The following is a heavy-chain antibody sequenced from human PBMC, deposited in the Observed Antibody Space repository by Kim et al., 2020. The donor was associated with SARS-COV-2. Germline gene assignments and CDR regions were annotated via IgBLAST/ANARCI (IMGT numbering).Heavy chain of an antibody. D-gene: IGHD3-16*01. Sequence: GGSLRLSCANSGFNFSAYDMNWVRQAPGKGLEWRSFITKSSTTIYYADSVEGRFTISRDNAKNSLFLQMNSLRDEDTALYYCVRDRMGGAFDMWGQGTMVTVSS. CDR1: GFNFSAYD. CDR3: VRDRMGGAFDM. CDR2: ITKSSTTI. J-gene: IGHJ3*02. V-gene: IGHV3-48*02.